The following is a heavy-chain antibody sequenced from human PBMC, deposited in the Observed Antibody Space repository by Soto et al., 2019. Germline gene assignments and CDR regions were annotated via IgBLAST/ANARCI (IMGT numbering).Heavy chain of an antibody. CDR1: GFTFSSYW. CDR3: VRDGYPAWVYGVDV. J-gene: IGHJ6*02. V-gene: IGHV3-74*01. Sequence: XGSLRLSCAASGFTFSSYWMHWVRQAPGKGLVWVSRVNSDGTTTNYADSVKGRFTISRDNARNTLYLQINSLRAEDTAVYYCVRDGYPAWVYGVDVSGQGTTVTVSS. CDR2: VNSDGTTT. D-gene: IGHD1-1*01.